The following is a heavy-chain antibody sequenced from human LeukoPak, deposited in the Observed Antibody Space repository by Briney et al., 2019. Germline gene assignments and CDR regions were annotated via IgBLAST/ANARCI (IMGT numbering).Heavy chain of an antibody. CDR2: IYSGGNT. CDR1: GFSVSSNH. J-gene: IGHJ4*02. Sequence: GGSLRLSCEASGFSVSSNHMSWVRQAPGKGLEWVSVIYSGGNTHYADSVKGRFTISRDNSKNTLYLQMNSLRAEDTAVYYCARGIAAAGIVGVFDYWGQGTLVTVSS. CDR3: ARGIAAAGIVGVFDY. V-gene: IGHV3-66*01. D-gene: IGHD6-13*01.